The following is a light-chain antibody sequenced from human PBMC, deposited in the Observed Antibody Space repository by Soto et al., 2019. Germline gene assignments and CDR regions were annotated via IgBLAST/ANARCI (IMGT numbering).Light chain of an antibody. CDR3: QSYDNSLSVYV. V-gene: IGLV1-40*01. CDR2: GNS. CDR1: SSNIGAHYD. Sequence: QSVLTQPPSVSGAPGQRVTISCTGSSSNIGAHYDVHWYQQLPGTAPKLLIYGNSNRPSGVPDRFSGSKSGTSASLAITGLXAEDGADYYCQSYDNSLSVYVFGTGTKVTVL. J-gene: IGLJ1*01.